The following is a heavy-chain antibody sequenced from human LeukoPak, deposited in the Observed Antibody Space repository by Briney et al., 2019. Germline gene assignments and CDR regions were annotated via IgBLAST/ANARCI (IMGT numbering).Heavy chain of an antibody. Sequence: GASVKVSCKVSGHTLTDLSTHWVRQTPGGGLEWMGGLDPEDGETIYAQKFQGRVTMTEDTSTDTAYMELSGLRSDDSAVYYCARENLNYYGSGSYLYWGQGSQVTVSS. D-gene: IGHD3-10*01. J-gene: IGHJ4*02. CDR3: ARENLNYYGSGSYLY. CDR1: GHTLTDLS. CDR2: LDPEDGET. V-gene: IGHV1-24*01.